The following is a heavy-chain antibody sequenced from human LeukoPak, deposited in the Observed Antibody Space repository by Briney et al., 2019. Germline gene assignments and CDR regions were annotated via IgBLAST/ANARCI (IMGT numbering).Heavy chain of an antibody. V-gene: IGHV3-21*01. Sequence: GGSLRLSCAASGFTFSSYSMNWVRQAPGKGLEWVSSISSSSSYIYYADSVKSRFTISRDNAKNSLYLQMNSLRAEDTAVYYCARGYCSSTSCSADDAFDIWGQGTMVTVSS. CDR1: GFTFSSYS. CDR3: ARGYCSSTSCSADDAFDI. D-gene: IGHD2-2*01. CDR2: ISSSSSYI. J-gene: IGHJ3*02.